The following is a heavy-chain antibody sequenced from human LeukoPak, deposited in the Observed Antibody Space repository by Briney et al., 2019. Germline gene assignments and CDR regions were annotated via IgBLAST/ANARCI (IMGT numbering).Heavy chain of an antibody. J-gene: IGHJ4*02. Sequence: GGSLRLSCEASGFIFGSHAIYWVRQAPGKGLEWVAGMFGSGGSPHYADPVKGRFTISRDNSRNTVYLQINSLRAEDTAVYYCGKTTVGYSSGQKPAWPVDYWGQGTLVTVSS. CDR2: MFGSGGSP. V-gene: IGHV3-23*01. CDR1: GFIFGSHA. D-gene: IGHD5-18*01. CDR3: GKTTVGYSSGQKPAWPVDY.